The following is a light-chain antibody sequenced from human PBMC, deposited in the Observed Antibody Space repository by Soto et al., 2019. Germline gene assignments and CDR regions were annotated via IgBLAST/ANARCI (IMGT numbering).Light chain of an antibody. J-gene: IGKJ5*01. V-gene: IGKV1-9*01. CDR1: QGVRTE. CDR3: QHLATYPST. Sequence: DIQLTQSPSFLSTSVGDRVTITCRASQGVRTELAWYQQKPGRAPKLLIYDASTLQTGVPSRFSGSGSGTEFTLTISSLQPEDFATYCCQHLATYPSTFGQGTRLEIK. CDR2: DAS.